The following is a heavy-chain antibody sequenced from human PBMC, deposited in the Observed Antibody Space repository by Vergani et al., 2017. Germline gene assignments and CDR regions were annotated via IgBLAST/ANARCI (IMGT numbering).Heavy chain of an antibody. Sequence: QVQLVQSGAEVKKPGSSVKVSCKASGGTFSSYAISWVRQAPGQGLEWMGGIIPIFGTANYAQKFQGRVTITADESTSTAYMELSSLRSEDTAVYYCARVGYYDSSVYPKAIDYWGQGTLVTVSS. CDR1: GGTFSSYA. CDR3: ARVGYYDSSVYPKAIDY. V-gene: IGHV1-69*12. J-gene: IGHJ4*02. D-gene: IGHD3-22*01. CDR2: IIPIFGTA.